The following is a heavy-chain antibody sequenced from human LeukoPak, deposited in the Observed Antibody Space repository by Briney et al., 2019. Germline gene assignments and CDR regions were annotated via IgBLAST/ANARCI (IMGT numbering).Heavy chain of an antibody. Sequence: GGSLRLSCAASGFTFSSYSMNWVRQAPGKGLEWVSSISSSSSYIYYADSVKGRFTISRDNAKNSLYLQMNSLRAEDTAVYYCARDRPSSGVITRNAFDIWGQGTMVTVSS. J-gene: IGHJ3*02. CDR2: ISSSSSYI. CDR1: GFTFSSYS. D-gene: IGHD3-22*01. V-gene: IGHV3-21*01. CDR3: ARDRPSSGVITRNAFDI.